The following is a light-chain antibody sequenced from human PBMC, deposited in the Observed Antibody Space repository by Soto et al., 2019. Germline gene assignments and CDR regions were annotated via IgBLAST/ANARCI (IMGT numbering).Light chain of an antibody. Sequence: VTMETPAVLFATPRGHAPLSCRASQSVDNNVAWYQQKPGQAPRLLIVGAFARATGIPARFSGSGSGTEFTLTISSLQSEDSAVYYCQQCNVWPPVTFGQGTRLEIK. CDR2: GAF. V-gene: IGKV3-15*01. J-gene: IGKJ5*01. CDR3: QQCNVWPPVT. CDR1: QSVDNN.